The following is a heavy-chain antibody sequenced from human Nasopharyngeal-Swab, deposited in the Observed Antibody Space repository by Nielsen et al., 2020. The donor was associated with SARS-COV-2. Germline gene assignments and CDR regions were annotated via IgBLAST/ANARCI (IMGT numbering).Heavy chain of an antibody. D-gene: IGHD3-9*01. J-gene: IGHJ6*03. V-gene: IGHV1-46*01. CDR1: GYTFTSYY. CDR3: ARDPTLTYYDILTGYRTPDYYMDV. Sequence: ASVKASCKASGYTFTSYYMHWVRQAPGQGLEWMGIINPSGGSTSYAQKFQGRVTMTRDTSTSTVYMELSSLRSEDTAVYYCARDPTLTYYDILTGYRTPDYYMDVWGKGTTVTVSS. CDR2: INPSGGST.